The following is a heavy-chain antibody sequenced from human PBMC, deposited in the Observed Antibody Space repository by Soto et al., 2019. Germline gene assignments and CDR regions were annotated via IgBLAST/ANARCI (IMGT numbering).Heavy chain of an antibody. CDR1: EYRFTSYC. CDR3: ARNLTGTPGPFDY. J-gene: IGHJ4*02. D-gene: IGHD1-7*01. V-gene: IGHV5-51*01. Sequence: GVPLKNSCRVSEYRFTSYCIRWVRKMPGKGLEWMGIIYPGDSDTRYSPSFQGQVTISADKSISTAYLQWSSLKVSDTAMYYCARNLTGTPGPFDYWGQGTLVTVSS. CDR2: IYPGDSDT.